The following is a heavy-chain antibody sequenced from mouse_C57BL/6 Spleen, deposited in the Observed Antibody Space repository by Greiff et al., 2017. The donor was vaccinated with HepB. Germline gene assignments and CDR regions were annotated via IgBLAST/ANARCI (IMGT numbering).Heavy chain of an antibody. CDR2: ISYDGSN. V-gene: IGHV3-6*01. CDR3: ARGGYSNYGRSWYFDV. D-gene: IGHD2-5*01. J-gene: IGHJ1*03. Sequence: EVKLVESGPGLVKPSQSLSLTCSVTGYSITSGYYWNWIRQFPGNKLEWMGYISYDGSNNYNPSLKNRISITRDTSKNQFFLKLNSVTTEDTATYYCARGGYSNYGRSWYFDVWGTGTTVTVSS. CDR1: GYSITSGYY.